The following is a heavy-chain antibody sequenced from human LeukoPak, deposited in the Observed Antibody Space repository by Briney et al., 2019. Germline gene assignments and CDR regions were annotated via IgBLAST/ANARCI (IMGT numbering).Heavy chain of an antibody. CDR3: ARVSDGSGSYYFDYFDY. CDR1: GFTFSSYA. J-gene: IGHJ4*02. Sequence: GGSLRLSCAASGFTFSSYAMHWVRQAPGKGLEWVAVISYDGSNKYYADSVKGRFTISRDNSKNTLYLQMNSLRAEDTAVYYCARVSDGSGSYYFDYFDYWGQGTLVTVSS. V-gene: IGHV3-30-3*01. D-gene: IGHD3-10*01. CDR2: ISYDGSNK.